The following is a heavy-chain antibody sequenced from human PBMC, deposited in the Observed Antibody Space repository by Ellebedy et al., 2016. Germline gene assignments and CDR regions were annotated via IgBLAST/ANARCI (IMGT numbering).Heavy chain of an antibody. CDR2: ISAGSDIT. V-gene: IGHV3-23*01. J-gene: IGHJ4*02. CDR3: REGHYSDV. CDR1: GLNFNTFF. Sequence: GESLKISCTASGLNFNTFFMSWVRQAPGKGLEWVSTISAGSDITRLADSVKGRFTISRDNSRNILYLQMSSLRDEDSAIYYCREGHYSDVWGQGTQVTVSA.